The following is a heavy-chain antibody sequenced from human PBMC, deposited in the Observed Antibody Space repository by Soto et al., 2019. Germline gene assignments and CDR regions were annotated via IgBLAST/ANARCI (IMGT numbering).Heavy chain of an antibody. J-gene: IGHJ4*02. D-gene: IGHD5-18*01. CDR3: ARRGYSYGIDY. CDR2: ISYDGSNK. CDR1: GFTFSSYA. V-gene: IGHV3-30-3*01. Sequence: QVQLVESGGGVVQPGRSLRLSCAASGFTFSSYAMHWVRQAPGKGLEWVAVISYDGSNKYNADSVKGRFTISSYNSKNTLYLQMNSMRAEDTAVYYCARRGYSYGIDYWGQGTLVTVSS.